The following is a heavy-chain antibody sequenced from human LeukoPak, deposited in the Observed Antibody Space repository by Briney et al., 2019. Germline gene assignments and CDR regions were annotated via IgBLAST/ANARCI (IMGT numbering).Heavy chain of an antibody. J-gene: IGHJ4*02. Sequence: ASVKVSCKASGYTFTGYYMHWVRQAPGQGLEWMGWINPNSGGTNYAQKFQGRVTMTRDTSISTAYMELSRLRSDDTAVYYCARDRGYNWNSRGFDYWGQGTLVTVSS. CDR1: GYTFTGYY. V-gene: IGHV1-2*02. CDR3: ARDRGYNWNSRGFDY. CDR2: INPNSGGT. D-gene: IGHD1-7*01.